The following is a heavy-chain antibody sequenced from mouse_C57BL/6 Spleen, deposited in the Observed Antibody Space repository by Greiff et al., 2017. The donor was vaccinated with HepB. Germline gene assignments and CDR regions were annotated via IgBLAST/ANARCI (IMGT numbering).Heavy chain of an antibody. Sequence: VQLQQPGAELVRPGTSVKLSCKASGYTFTSYWMHWVTQRPGQGLEWIGVIDPSDSYTNYNQKFKGKATLTVDTSSSTAYMQLSSLTSEDSAVYYCARYSYYGSSCAWFACWGQRALVTFSA. V-gene: IGHV1-59*01. J-gene: IGHJ3*01. CDR1: GYTFTSYW. CDR3: ARYSYYGSSCAWFAC. CDR2: IDPSDSYT. D-gene: IGHD1-1*01.